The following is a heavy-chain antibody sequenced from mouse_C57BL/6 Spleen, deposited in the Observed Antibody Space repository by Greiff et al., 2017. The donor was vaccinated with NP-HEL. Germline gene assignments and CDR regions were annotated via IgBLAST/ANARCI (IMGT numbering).Heavy chain of an antibody. Sequence: EVQLQQSGPELVKPGASVKIPCKASGYTFTDYNIDWVKQSHGKSLEWIGDINPNNGGTIYNQKFKGKATLTVDKSSSTAYMELRSLTSEDTAVYYCARSLYGNYEALGFAYWGQGTLVTVSA. CDR3: ARSLYGNYEALGFAY. D-gene: IGHD2-1*01. V-gene: IGHV1-18*01. CDR2: INPNNGGT. J-gene: IGHJ3*01. CDR1: GYTFTDYN.